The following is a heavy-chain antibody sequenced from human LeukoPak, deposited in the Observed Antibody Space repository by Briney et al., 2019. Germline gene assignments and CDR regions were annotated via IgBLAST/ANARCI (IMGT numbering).Heavy chain of an antibody. Sequence: ASVKVSCKASGYTFNSYCMHWVRQAPGQGLEWMGIINPSGGSTSYAQKFQGRVTMTRDMSTSTVYMELSSLRSEDTAVYCCARELSRFCTDTSCAYPHPLDVWGRGTTVTVSS. J-gene: IGHJ6*04. CDR3: ARELSRFCTDTSCAYPHPLDV. D-gene: IGHD2-2*01. V-gene: IGHV1-46*02. CDR1: GYTFNSYC. CDR2: INPSGGST.